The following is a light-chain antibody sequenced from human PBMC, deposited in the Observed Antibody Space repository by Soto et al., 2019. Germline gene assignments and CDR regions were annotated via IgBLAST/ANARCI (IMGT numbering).Light chain of an antibody. CDR3: QQYHNWPLT. V-gene: IGKV3-15*01. J-gene: IGKJ4*01. Sequence: EILMTQSPATLSVSPGERATLSCRASQSISSNLAWYQQKPGQAPRLLIQSASTRATGIPASFSGSGSGTDFTVTISSLQSEDLAVYYCQQYHNWPLTFGGGTKVAIK. CDR2: SAS. CDR1: QSISSN.